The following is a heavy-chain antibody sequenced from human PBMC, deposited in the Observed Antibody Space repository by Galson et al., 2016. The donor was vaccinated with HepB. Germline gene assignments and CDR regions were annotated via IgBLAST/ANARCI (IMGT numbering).Heavy chain of an antibody. CDR3: GTVFEY. CDR2: ITGDRANA. J-gene: IGHJ4*02. Sequence: SLRLSCAASGFTFGTYTMHWIRQAPGEGLQWVSLITGDRANAYYADSVKGRFTISRDNRKNSLYLQMDSLRAEDTAVYYCGTVFEYWGQGSRVTVSS. CDR1: GFTFGTYT. V-gene: IGHV3-43*01.